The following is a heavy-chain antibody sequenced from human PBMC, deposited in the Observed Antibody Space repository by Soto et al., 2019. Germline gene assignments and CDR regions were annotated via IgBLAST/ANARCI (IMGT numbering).Heavy chain of an antibody. D-gene: IGHD1-20*01. Sequence: QVQLVESGGGVVQPGTSLRLSCAASGFTFTTYGFHWVRQAPGKGLEWVAVIWSDGSQMYYTDSVKGRFTISRDDSKSKLYLQMNGLRAEDTAMYFCATDIKVGYFESWGQGTLVTVSS. CDR2: IWSDGSQM. CDR3: ATDIKVGYFES. J-gene: IGHJ4*02. CDR1: GFTFTTYG. V-gene: IGHV3-33*01.